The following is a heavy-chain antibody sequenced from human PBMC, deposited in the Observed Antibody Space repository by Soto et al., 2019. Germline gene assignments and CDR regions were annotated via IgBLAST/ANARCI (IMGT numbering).Heavy chain of an antibody. Sequence: QVQVEQSGAEVKKPGSSLKVSCKTSGGPFSSQAFNWVRQARGHGLEWMGGIIPLLGSTTYAQKFQDRVTFTADESTSTVYMELRSLRSEDTATYFCAMSDGPYFDYVIDVWGRGTTVTVSS. V-gene: IGHV1-69*01. CDR3: AMSDGPYFDYVIDV. CDR1: GGPFSSQA. J-gene: IGHJ6*02. CDR2: IIPLLGST. D-gene: IGHD3-22*01.